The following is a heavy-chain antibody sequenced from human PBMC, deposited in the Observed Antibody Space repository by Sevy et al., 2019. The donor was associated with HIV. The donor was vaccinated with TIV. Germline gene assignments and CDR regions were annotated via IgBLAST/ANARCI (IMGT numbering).Heavy chain of an antibody. D-gene: IGHD3-10*01. CDR1: GDSISSGNHW. J-gene: IGHJ6*02. V-gene: IGHV4-61*02. CDR2: VYSSGRT. Sequence: SETLSLTCTVSGDSISSGNHWWSWIRQPAGKGLEWIGRVYSSGRTMYNSSLKSRVTMSVDTSKNQFCLMVSSLIAADTAIYYCARDGIRRDYYHGMDVWGQGTTVTVSS. CDR3: ARDGIRRDYYHGMDV.